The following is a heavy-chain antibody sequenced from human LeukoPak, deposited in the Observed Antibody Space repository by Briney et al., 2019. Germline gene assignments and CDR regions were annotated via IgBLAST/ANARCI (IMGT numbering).Heavy chain of an antibody. CDR2: IYYSGTT. CDR1: GGSVSSHY. D-gene: IGHD3-22*01. V-gene: IGHV4-4*08. Sequence: PSETLSLTCTVSGGSVSSHYWSWIRHPPGKGLEWIGYIYYSGTTNYNPSLKSRVTIGVDTSKNQFSLKLTAVTAADTAVYYCVREWRGGYYDSSGPNWFDPWGQGTLVTVSS. CDR3: VREWRGGYYDSSGPNWFDP. J-gene: IGHJ5*02.